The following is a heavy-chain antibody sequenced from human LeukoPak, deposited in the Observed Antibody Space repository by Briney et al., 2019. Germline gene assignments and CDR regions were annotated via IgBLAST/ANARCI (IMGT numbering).Heavy chain of an antibody. Sequence: SETLSLTCTVSGGSISSYYWSWIRQPPGKGLEWIGYIYYSGSTNYNPSLKSRVTISVDTSKNQFSLKLSSVTAADTAVYYCARGTGAIAKYSDFWSGYYYFDYWGQGTLDTVSS. V-gene: IGHV4-59*01. CDR2: IYYSGST. CDR3: ARGTGAIAKYSDFWSGYYYFDY. J-gene: IGHJ4*02. CDR1: GGSISSYY. D-gene: IGHD3-3*01.